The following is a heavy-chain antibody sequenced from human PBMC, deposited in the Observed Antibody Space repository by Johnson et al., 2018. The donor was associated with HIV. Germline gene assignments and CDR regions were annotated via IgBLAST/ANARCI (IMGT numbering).Heavy chain of an antibody. J-gene: IGHJ3*02. CDR2: IKQDGSEK. D-gene: IGHD6-19*01. Sequence: VQLVESGGGLVQPGGSLRLSCAAFGFTFSSYWMNWVRQAPGKGLEWVANIKQDGSEKYYVDSVKGRFSISRDNAKNSLFLQMNSLRAEDTAVYYCASTPVAAGAFDIWGQGTMVSVSS. V-gene: IGHV3-7*01. CDR3: ASTPVAAGAFDI. CDR1: GFTFSSYW.